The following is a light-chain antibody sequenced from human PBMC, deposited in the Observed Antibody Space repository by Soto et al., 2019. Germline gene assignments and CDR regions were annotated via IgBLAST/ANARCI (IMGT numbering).Light chain of an antibody. V-gene: IGKV3-20*01. Sequence: EIVLTQSPGTLSLSQGERATLSCRASQSVDSSYTAWYQQKPGQAPRLLIYGASNRATGIPDRFSGTGSGTDFTLTISRLEPEDFAVYYCQQYGTSPPLYTFGQGTKLEI. CDR2: GAS. CDR3: QQYGTSPPLYT. J-gene: IGKJ2*01. CDR1: QSVDSSY.